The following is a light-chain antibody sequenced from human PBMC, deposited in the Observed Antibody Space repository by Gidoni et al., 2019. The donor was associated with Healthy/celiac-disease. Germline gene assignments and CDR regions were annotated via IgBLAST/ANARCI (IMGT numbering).Light chain of an antibody. CDR3: AAWDDSLSGRWV. Sequence: QSLLTQPPSASGTPGQRVTISCSGSSSNIGSNYVYWYQQLPGTAPKLLSYRNNKRPSGVPDRFSGSKSGTSASLAISGLRSEDEADYYCAAWDDSLSGRWVFGGGTKLTVL. CDR2: RNN. CDR1: SSNIGSNY. V-gene: IGLV1-47*01. J-gene: IGLJ3*02.